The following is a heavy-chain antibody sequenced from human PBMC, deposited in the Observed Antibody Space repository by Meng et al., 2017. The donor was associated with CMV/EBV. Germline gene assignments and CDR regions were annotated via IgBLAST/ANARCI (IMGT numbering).Heavy chain of an antibody. V-gene: IGHV3-21*01. J-gene: IGHJ4*02. Sequence: GESLKISCAASGFTFSSYSMNWVRQAPGKGLEWVSSISSSSYIYYADSVRGRFTISRDNAKNSLYLQMNSLRAEDTAVYYCARDLGPGSMGSGSFDYRGQGTLVTVSS. D-gene: IGHD3-22*01. CDR3: ARDLGPGSMGSGSFDY. CDR2: ISSSSYI. CDR1: GFTFSSYS.